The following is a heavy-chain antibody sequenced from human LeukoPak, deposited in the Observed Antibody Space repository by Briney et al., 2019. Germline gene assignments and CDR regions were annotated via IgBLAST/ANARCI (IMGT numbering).Heavy chain of an antibody. V-gene: IGHV3-7*01. D-gene: IGHD6-6*01. CDR3: ARGDSSSWPRGNFFDY. J-gene: IGHJ4*02. CDR1: GFTFSSYW. Sequence: QPGGSLRLSCAASGFTFSSYWMSWVRQAPGKGLEWVANIKQDGSEKYYVDSVKGRFTISRDNAKNSLYLQMNSLRAEDTAVYYCARGDSSSWPRGNFFDYWGQGTLVTVSS. CDR2: IKQDGSEK.